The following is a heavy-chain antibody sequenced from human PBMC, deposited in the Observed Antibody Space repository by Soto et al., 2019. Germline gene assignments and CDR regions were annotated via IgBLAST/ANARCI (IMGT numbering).Heavy chain of an antibody. J-gene: IGHJ5*02. CDR3: ARHGSTLPPIWGEQGLLDGKNWFDP. CDR1: GGSISSSSYY. Sequence: SETLSLTCTVSGGSISSSSYYWGWIRQPPGKGLEWIGSIYYSGSTYYNPSLKSRVTISVDTSKNQFSLKLSSVTAADTAVYYCARHGSTLPPIWGEQGLLDGKNWFDPWGQGTLVTVSS. D-gene: IGHD7-27*01. CDR2: IYYSGST. V-gene: IGHV4-39*01.